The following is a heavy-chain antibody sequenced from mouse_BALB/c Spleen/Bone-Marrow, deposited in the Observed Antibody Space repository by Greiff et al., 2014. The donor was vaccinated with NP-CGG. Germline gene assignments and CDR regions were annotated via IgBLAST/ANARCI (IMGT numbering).Heavy chain of an antibody. CDR1: GYAFTNYL. J-gene: IGHJ2*01. CDR3: ARFTRDY. V-gene: IGHV1-54*01. CDR2: INPGIGGT. Sequence: VQLQESGDELVRPGTSVKVSCKASGYAFTNYLIEWSKQRPGQGLEWMGRINPGIGGTTYNAKFKGKATLTADKSSTTAYMQLSSLTSDDSAVYFCARFTRDYWGQGTTLTVSS.